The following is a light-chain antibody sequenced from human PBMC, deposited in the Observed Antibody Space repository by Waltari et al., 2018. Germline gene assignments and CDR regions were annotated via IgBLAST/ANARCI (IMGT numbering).Light chain of an antibody. CDR2: KAS. V-gene: IGKV1-5*01. CDR1: HRINIW. J-gene: IGKJ2*01. Sequence: IQVIQSPSTLSASVGDTVTISCRVSHRINIWLAWYQQKPGKAPKLLIKKASTLEDGVPSRFSGSGSRTEFTLTIKSLQPDDFGTYFCQQFDTDVTFGQGTKVEI. CDR3: QQFDTDVT.